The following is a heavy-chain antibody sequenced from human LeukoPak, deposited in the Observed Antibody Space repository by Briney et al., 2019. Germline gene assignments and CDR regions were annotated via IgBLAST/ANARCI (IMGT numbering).Heavy chain of an antibody. J-gene: IGHJ4*02. CDR2: IYRGGST. CDR3: ASSGLWIGQYYFDY. CDR1: GFTYSSSY. V-gene: IGHV3-66*02. Sequence: PGGPLRLSCGASGFTYSSSYMSWLRQAREGGLEGLTVIYRGGSTYYADPVKGRFTISRDNSKNSLYIQMNSLRAEDTAVYYRASSGLWIGQYYFDYWGQGTLVTVSS. D-gene: IGHD6-19*01.